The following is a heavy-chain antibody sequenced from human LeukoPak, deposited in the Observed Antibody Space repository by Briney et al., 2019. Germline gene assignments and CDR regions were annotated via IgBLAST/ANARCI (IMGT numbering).Heavy chain of an antibody. CDR2: ISSSSSHI. CDR1: GFTFSSYS. CDR3: ARDLYSHIPHYFDY. V-gene: IGHV3-21*01. J-gene: IGHJ4*02. D-gene: IGHD2-21*01. Sequence: GGSLRLSCAASGFTFSSYSMNWARQAPGKGLEWVSSISSSSSHIYYADSVKGRFTISRDNAKNSLYLQMNSLRAEDTAVYYCARDLYSHIPHYFDYWGQGTLVTVSS.